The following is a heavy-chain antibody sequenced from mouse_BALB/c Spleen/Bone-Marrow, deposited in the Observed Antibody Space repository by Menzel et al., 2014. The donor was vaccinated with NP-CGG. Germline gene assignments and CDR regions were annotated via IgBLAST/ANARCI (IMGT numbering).Heavy chain of an antibody. J-gene: IGHJ3*01. Sequence: EVQLQQSGAELVKPGASVKLSCTASGFNIKDTYMHWVKQRPEQGLEWIGRIDPANGNTKYDPKFQGKATITADTSSDTAYLQLSSLTSEDTAVYYCARWLPLAYWGQGTLVTVSA. V-gene: IGHV14-3*02. D-gene: IGHD2-2*01. CDR1: GFNIKDTY. CDR3: ARWLPLAY. CDR2: IDPANGNT.